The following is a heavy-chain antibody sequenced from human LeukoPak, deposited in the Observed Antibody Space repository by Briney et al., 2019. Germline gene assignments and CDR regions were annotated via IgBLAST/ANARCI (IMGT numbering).Heavy chain of an antibody. CDR3: ALRFTYDYGDHQGWFDP. D-gene: IGHD4-17*01. V-gene: IGHV1-46*03. J-gene: IGHJ5*02. CDR1: GYTFTGYY. Sequence: ASVKVSCKASGYTFTGYYMHWVRQAPGQGLEWMGIINPSGGSTSYAQKFQGRVTMTRDTSTSTVYMELSSLRSEDTAVYYCALRFTYDYGDHQGWFDPWGQGALVTVSS. CDR2: INPSGGST.